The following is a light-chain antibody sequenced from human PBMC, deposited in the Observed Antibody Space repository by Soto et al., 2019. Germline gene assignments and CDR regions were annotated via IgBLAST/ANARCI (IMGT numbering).Light chain of an antibody. CDR1: SSDVGSYNL. Sequence: ALTQPASVSGSPGQSITISCTGSSSDVGSYNLVSWYQQLPGEAPKLMIYEGSKRPSGVSNRFSGPKSGNTASLTISGLQAEDEADYYCCSFERSITLVFGGGTKLTVL. V-gene: IGLV2-23*01. J-gene: IGLJ2*01. CDR3: CSFERSITLV. CDR2: EGS.